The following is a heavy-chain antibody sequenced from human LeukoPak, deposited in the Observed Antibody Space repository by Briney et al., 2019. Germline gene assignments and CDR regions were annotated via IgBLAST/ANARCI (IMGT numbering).Heavy chain of an antibody. Sequence: PGGSLRLSCVASGYTFSSYSINWVRQAPGKGLDWVSSISVRSNYIYYADSVRGRLSISRDDARDSLYQQLNSLRAEDTAVYYCVRLRRNSDTSGFYYYYDFWGQGTLVTVSS. J-gene: IGHJ4*02. CDR1: GYTFSSYS. D-gene: IGHD3-22*01. CDR2: ISVRSNYI. V-gene: IGHV3-21*01. CDR3: VRLRRNSDTSGFYYYYDF.